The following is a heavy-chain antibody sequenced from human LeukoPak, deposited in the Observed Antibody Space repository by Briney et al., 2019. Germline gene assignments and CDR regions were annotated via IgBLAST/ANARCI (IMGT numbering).Heavy chain of an antibody. CDR3: ARVPPNYYYYYMDV. V-gene: IGHV3-64*01. J-gene: IGHJ6*03. Sequence: PGGSLRLSCAASGFTFSSYAMPWVRQAPGKGLEYVSAISSNGGSTYYANSVKGRFTISRDNSKNTLYLQMGSLRAEDMAVYYCARVPPNYYYYYMDVWGKGTTVTVSS. CDR2: ISSNGGST. CDR1: GFTFSSYA.